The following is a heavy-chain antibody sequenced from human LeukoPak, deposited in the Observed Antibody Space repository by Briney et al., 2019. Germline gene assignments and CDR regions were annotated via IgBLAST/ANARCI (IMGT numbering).Heavy chain of an antibody. CDR2: ISSSSSYI. D-gene: IGHD3-10*01. J-gene: IGHJ5*02. V-gene: IGHV3-21*01. CDR3: ARELSMVRGGRGFDP. Sequence: GGSLRLSCAASGFTFSSYSMNWVRQAPGKGLEWVSSISSSSSYIYYADSVKGRFTISRDNAKNSLYLQMNSLRVEDTAVYYCARELSMVRGGRGFDPWGQGTLVTVSS. CDR1: GFTFSSYS.